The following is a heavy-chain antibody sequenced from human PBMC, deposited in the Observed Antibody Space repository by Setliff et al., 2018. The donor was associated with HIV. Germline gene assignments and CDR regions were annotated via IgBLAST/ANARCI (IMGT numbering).Heavy chain of an antibody. CDR1: GFTFSDYA. Sequence: GESLKISCAASGFTFSDYAMNWVRQAPGKGLEWVSAISGSGGSTYYADSVQGRFTISRDNSKNTLYLQMNSLRAEDTAVYYCAKATGSATSPRGSFDYLGRGTLVTVS. D-gene: IGHD3-16*01. J-gene: IGHJ4*02. CDR3: AKATGSATSPRGSFDY. CDR2: ISGSGGST. V-gene: IGHV3-23*01.